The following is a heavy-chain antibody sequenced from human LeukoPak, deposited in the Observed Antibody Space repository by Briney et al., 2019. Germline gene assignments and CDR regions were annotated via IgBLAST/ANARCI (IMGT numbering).Heavy chain of an antibody. Sequence: GGPLRLSCAASGFTFSSYWLRWVRQAPAKGLEWVANIKQDGSEKYYVDSVKGRFTISRDNAKNSLYLQMNSLRAEDTAVYYCAELGITMIGGVWGKGTTVTISS. J-gene: IGHJ6*04. CDR1: GFTFSSYW. D-gene: IGHD3-10*02. CDR2: IKQDGSEK. CDR3: AELGITMIGGV. V-gene: IGHV3-7*01.